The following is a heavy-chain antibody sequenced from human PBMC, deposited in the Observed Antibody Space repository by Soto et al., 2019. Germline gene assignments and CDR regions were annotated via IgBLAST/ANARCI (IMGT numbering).Heavy chain of an antibody. Sequence: EVPLVQSGGGLVQPGGSLKLSCAASGFSLSGSAMHWVRQASGKGLEWVGRIRSKANNYATTYAASLEGRFTISTDDSKNTAYLQINSLKTEDTAVYYCTVREAAAQFDTWGQGALVTVSS. CDR3: TVREAAAQFDT. CDR1: GFSLSGSA. CDR2: IRSKANNYAT. J-gene: IGHJ5*02. D-gene: IGHD2-2*01. V-gene: IGHV3-73*01.